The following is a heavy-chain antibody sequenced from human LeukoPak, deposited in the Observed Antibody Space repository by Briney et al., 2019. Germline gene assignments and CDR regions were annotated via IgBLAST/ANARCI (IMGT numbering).Heavy chain of an antibody. CDR3: ARLLTRFGEYYFDY. CDR2: IYHSGST. J-gene: IGHJ4*02. CDR1: GYSSAYY. D-gene: IGHD3-10*02. V-gene: IGHV4-38-2*01. Sequence: SETLSLTCAVSGYSSAYYWGWIRLPPGKGLEWIGSIYHSGSTYYNPSLKSRVTISVDASKNQFSLKLSSVTAADTAVYYCARLLTRFGEYYFDYWGQGTLVTVSS.